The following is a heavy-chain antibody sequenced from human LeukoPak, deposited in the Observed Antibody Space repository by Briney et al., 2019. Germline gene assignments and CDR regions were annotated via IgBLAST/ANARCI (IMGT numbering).Heavy chain of an antibody. CDR2: ISWNSGSI. CDR3: AKDIRYYDSSGYPDY. J-gene: IGHJ4*02. D-gene: IGHD3-22*01. CDR1: GFTFDDYA. V-gene: IGHV3-9*01. Sequence: PGRSLRLSCAASGFTFDDYAMHWVRQAPGKGLEWVSGISWNSGSIGYADSVKGRFTISRDNAKNSLYLQMNSLRAEDTASYYCAKDIRYYDSSGYPDYWGQGTLVTVSS.